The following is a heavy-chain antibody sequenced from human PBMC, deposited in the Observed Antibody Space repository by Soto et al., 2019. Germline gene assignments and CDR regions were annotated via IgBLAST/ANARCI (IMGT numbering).Heavy chain of an antibody. CDR2: ISSNGVGT. Sequence: EVQLAESGGGLAQPGGSLRLSCAASGFTLSGYAMDWVRQAPGKGLEYVSGISSNGVGTYYANSVQGRFTISRDNSKNTVYLQMGSLRPEDTAVYYCARRARPDFYYMDVWGKGTMVTVSS. CDR3: ARRARPDFYYMDV. D-gene: IGHD6-6*01. J-gene: IGHJ6*03. V-gene: IGHV3-64*01. CDR1: GFTLSGYA.